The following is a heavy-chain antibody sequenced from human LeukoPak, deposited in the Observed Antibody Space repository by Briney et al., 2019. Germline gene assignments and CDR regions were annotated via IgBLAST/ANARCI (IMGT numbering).Heavy chain of an antibody. CDR2: INSDGSST. V-gene: IGHV3-74*01. D-gene: IGHD3-10*01. CDR1: GFTFSSYW. CDR3: ARDPHYYGHNWFDP. J-gene: IGHJ5*02. Sequence: GGSLRLSCAASGFTFSSYWMHWVRHAPGKGLVWVSRINSDGSSTSYADSVKGRFTISRDNAKNTLYLQMNSLRAEDTAVYYCARDPHYYGHNWFDPWGQGTLVTVSS.